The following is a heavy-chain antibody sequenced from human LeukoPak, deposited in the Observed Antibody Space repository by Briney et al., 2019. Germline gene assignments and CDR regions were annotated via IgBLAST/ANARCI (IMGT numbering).Heavy chain of an antibody. D-gene: IGHD3-10*01. Sequence: SETLSLTCGVSGYSISSACYWGWIRQPPGKGLEWIGSIYHRGSIYSNPSLKSRVTISVDTSKNQFSRKLTSMTAADTAVYFCARGPYGSGSYPYYFDYWGQGTLVTVSS. CDR2: IYHRGSI. V-gene: IGHV4-38-2*01. J-gene: IGHJ4*02. CDR3: ARGPYGSGSYPYYFDY. CDR1: GYSISSACY.